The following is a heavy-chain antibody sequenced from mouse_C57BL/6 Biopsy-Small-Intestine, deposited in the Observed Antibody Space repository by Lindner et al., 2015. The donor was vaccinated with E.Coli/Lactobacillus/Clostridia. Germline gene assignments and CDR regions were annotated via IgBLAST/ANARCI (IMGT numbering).Heavy chain of an antibody. Sequence: QLQESGTELVKPGASVKLSCKASGYTFTSYWMHWVKQRPGQGLEWIGNINPSNGGTNYNEKFKSKATLTVDKSSSTAYMQLSSLTSEDSAVYYCARGEFYLAYYSNYLDYWGQGTTLTVSS. CDR1: GYTFTSYW. D-gene: IGHD2-5*01. CDR3: ARGEFYLAYYSNYLDY. CDR2: INPSNGGT. J-gene: IGHJ2*01. V-gene: IGHV1-53*01.